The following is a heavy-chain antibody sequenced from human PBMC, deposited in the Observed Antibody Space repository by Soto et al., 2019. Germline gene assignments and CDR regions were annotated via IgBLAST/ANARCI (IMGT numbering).Heavy chain of an antibody. V-gene: IGHV1-3*01. D-gene: IGHD6-6*01. CDR1: GYTFTSYA. CDR2: INAGNGNT. Sequence: ASVKVSCKASGYTFTSYAMHWVRQAPGQRLEWMGWINAGNGNTKYSQKFQGRVTITRDTSASTAYMELSSLRSEDTAVYYCARGGSSSSPYYYYYYGMDVWGQGTTVTVSS. CDR3: ARGGSSSSPYYYYYYGMDV. J-gene: IGHJ6*02.